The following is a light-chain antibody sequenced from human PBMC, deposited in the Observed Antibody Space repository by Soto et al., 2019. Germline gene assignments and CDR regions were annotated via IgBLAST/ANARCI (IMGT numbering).Light chain of an antibody. CDR3: SSYAGSNNVL. V-gene: IGLV2-8*01. CDR2: EVS. Sequence: QSALTQPPSASGSPGQAVTISCTGTSSDVGGYNYVSWYQQHPGKAPKLMIYEVSKRPSGVPDRFSGIKSGNTASLTVSGLQAEDEADYYCSSYAGSNNVLFGGGTKVTVL. CDR1: SSDVGGYNY. J-gene: IGLJ2*01.